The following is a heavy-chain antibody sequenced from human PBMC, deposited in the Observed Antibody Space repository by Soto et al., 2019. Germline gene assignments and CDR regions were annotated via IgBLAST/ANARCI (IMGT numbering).Heavy chain of an antibody. Sequence: SETLSLTCTFSGGSISSSSYYWGWIRQPPGKGLEWIGSIYYSGSTYYNPSLKSRVTISVDTSKNQFSLKLSSVTAADTAVYYCARLTRRSDFDYWGQGALVTVSS. CDR1: GGSISSSSYY. V-gene: IGHV4-39*01. CDR3: ARLTRRSDFDY. CDR2: IYYSGST. J-gene: IGHJ4*02.